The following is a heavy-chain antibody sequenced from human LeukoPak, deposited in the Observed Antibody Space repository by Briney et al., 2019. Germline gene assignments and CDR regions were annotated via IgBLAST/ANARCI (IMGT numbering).Heavy chain of an antibody. J-gene: IGHJ4*02. CDR1: GFTFSSSA. D-gene: IGHD2-15*01. Sequence: GGSLRLSCAASGFTFSSSAMSWVRQAPGKGLEWVSAISNNGGYTYYADSVQGRFTISSDNSKSTLCLQMNSLRAEDTAVYYCAKQLGYCSDGSCYFPYWGQGTLVTVSS. CDR2: ISNNGGYT. CDR3: AKQLGYCSDGSCYFPY. V-gene: IGHV3-23*01.